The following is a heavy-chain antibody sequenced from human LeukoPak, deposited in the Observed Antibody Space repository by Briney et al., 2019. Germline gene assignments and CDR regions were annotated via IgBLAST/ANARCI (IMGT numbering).Heavy chain of an antibody. Sequence: PGRSLRLSCAASGFTFDDYAMHWVRQAPGKGLEWVSGISWNSGSIGYADSVKGRFTISRDNAKNSLYLQMNSLRAEDTALYYCAKEGLRYFDWRTPGGMDVWGQGTTVTVSS. D-gene: IGHD3-9*01. CDR1: GFTFDDYA. CDR3: AKEGLRYFDWRTPGGMDV. J-gene: IGHJ6*02. CDR2: ISWNSGSI. V-gene: IGHV3-9*01.